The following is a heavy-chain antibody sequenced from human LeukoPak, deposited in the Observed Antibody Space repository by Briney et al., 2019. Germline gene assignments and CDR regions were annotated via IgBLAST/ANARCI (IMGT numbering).Heavy chain of an antibody. CDR2: INPNSGGT. D-gene: IGHD2-2*01. V-gene: IGHV1-2*02. J-gene: IGHJ5*02. Sequence: ASVKVSCKASGYTFTGYYMHWVRQAPGQGLEWMGWINPNSGGTNYAQKFQGRVTMTRDTSISTAYMELSRLRPDDTAVYYCARGPVVPAASGFDPWGQGTLVTVSS. CDR1: GYTFTGYY. CDR3: ARGPVVPAASGFDP.